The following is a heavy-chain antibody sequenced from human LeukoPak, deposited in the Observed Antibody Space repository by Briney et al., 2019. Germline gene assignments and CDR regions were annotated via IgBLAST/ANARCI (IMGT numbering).Heavy chain of an antibody. V-gene: IGHV3-30*02. Sequence: PGGSLRLSCAASGFTFSSYGMHWVRQAPGKELEWVAFIRYDGSNKYYADSVKGRFTISRDNSKNTLYLQMNSLRAEDTAVYYCAKDRDIVVVPAAISPFDYWGQGTLVTVSS. J-gene: IGHJ4*02. CDR3: AKDRDIVVVPAAISPFDY. CDR2: IRYDGSNK. CDR1: GFTFSSYG. D-gene: IGHD2-2*02.